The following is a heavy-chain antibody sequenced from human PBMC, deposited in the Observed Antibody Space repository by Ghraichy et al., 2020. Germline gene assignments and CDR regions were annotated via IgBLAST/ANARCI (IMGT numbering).Heavy chain of an antibody. CDR3: ARAVGYCSGGSCYSV. Sequence: SETLSLTCAVYGGSFSGYYWSWIRQPPGKGLEWIGEINHSGSTNYNPSLKSRVTISVDTSKNQFSLKLSSVTAADTAVYYCARAVGYCSGGSCYSVWGQGTLVTVSS. J-gene: IGHJ4*02. D-gene: IGHD2-15*01. CDR2: INHSGST. CDR1: GGSFSGYY. V-gene: IGHV4-34*01.